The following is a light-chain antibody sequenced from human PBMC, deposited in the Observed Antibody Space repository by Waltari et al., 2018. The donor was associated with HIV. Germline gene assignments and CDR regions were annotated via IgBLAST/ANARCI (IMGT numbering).Light chain of an antibody. V-gene: IGLV1-44*01. J-gene: IGLJ3*02. CDR1: SSNIGSNI. Sequence: QSVLTQPPSASGTPGQRVSIPCSGSSSNIGSNIVNWYQQLPGTAPNYLIYSNNQRPSWVPDRFSGSKSGTSASLAISGLQSEDEADYYCAAWDDSLNAWVFGGGTKLTVL. CDR2: SNN. CDR3: AAWDDSLNAWV.